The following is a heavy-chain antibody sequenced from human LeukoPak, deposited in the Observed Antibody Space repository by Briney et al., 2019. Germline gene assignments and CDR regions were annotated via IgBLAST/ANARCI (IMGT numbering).Heavy chain of an antibody. Sequence: ASVKVSCKASGYTFTGYYMHWVRQAPGQGLEWMGRINPNSGGINYAQKFQGRVTMTRDTSISTAYMELSRLRSDDTAVYYCARGRLVYVELGLRFDYWGQGTLVTVSS. V-gene: IGHV1-2*06. CDR1: GYTFTGYY. CDR2: INPNSGGI. D-gene: IGHD1-7*01. CDR3: ARGRLVYVELGLRFDY. J-gene: IGHJ4*02.